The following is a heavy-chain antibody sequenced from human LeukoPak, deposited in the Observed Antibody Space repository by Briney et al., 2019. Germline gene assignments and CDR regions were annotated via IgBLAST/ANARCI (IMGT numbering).Heavy chain of an antibody. V-gene: IGHV4-34*01. CDR2: INDSGST. Sequence: SETLSLTCAVYGGSFSGYYWSWIRQPPGKGLEWIGEINDSGSTNYNPSLKSRFTISVDTSKNQFSLKLSSVTAADTAVYYCARGYGDGSSFFRNWFDSWGQGTLVTVSS. CDR1: GGSFSGYY. CDR3: ARGYGDGSSFFRNWFDS. D-gene: IGHD4-17*01. J-gene: IGHJ5*01.